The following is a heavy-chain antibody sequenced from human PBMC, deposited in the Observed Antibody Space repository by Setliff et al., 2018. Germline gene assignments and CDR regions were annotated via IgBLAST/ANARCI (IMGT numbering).Heavy chain of an antibody. J-gene: IGHJ4*02. CDR2: ISRGATSI. D-gene: IGHD2-8*01. CDR1: GFTFSDYY. V-gene: IGHV3-11*01. Sequence: GGSLRLSCAASGFTFSDYYMSWIRQTPGKGLEWVAYISRGATSIYYADSVKGRFTISRDDATNSLYLQMNSLRAEDTAVYYCSRASTIGYYYFDYWGQGTLVTVSS. CDR3: SRASTIGYYYFDY.